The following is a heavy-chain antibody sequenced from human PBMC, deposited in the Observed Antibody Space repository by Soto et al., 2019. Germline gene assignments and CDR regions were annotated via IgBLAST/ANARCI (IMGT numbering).Heavy chain of an antibody. V-gene: IGHV3-66*01. CDR2: IYSGGST. CDR3: ARAPQVPYYYGSGSYPMDV. J-gene: IGHJ6*03. Sequence: EVQLVESGGGLVQPGGSLRLSCAASGFTVSSNYMSWVRQAPGKGLEWVSVIYSGGSTYYADSVKGRFTISRDNSKNTLYLQMNRLRAEDTAVYYCARAPQVPYYYGSGSYPMDVWGKGTTVTVSS. D-gene: IGHD3-10*01. CDR1: GFTVSSNY.